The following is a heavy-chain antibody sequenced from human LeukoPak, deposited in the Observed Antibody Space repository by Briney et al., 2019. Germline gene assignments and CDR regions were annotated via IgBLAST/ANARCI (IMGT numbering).Heavy chain of an antibody. V-gene: IGHV3-7*03. CDR3: TKLARAPRDFDY. CDR1: GFTFNRYW. CDR2: IKQDGSEK. Sequence: GGSLRLSCAASGFTFNRYWMSWVRQAPGKGLEWVANIKQDGSEKYYVDSVKGRFTISRDNAKNSLYLQMNSLKIEDTAVYYCTKLARAPRDFDYWGQGTLVTVSS. D-gene: IGHD2-8*01. J-gene: IGHJ4*01.